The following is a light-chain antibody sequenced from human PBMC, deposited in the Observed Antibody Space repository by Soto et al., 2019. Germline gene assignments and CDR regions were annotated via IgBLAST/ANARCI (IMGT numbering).Light chain of an antibody. CDR1: QGISIY. CDR3: QKYNRAPLT. J-gene: IGKJ4*01. CDR2: AAS. Sequence: DIQMTQSPSALSASVGDRVTITCRASQGISIYLAWFQQKPGKVPKLLIYAASTLQSGVPSRFSGSGSGTDFTLTISRLQPGDVATYYFQKYNRAPLTFGGGNKVEIK. V-gene: IGKV1-27*01.